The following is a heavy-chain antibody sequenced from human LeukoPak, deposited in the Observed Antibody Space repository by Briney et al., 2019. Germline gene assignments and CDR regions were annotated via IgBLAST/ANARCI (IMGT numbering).Heavy chain of an antibody. CDR3: AISGLGFGEFRGLDY. D-gene: IGHD3-10*01. Sequence: GGSLRLSCSASGFTFSNYTMHWVRQAPGKGLEYVSSISSNGGSTYSADSVKGRFTISRDNSKNTLYLQMNSLRAEDTAVYYCAISGLGFGEFRGLDYWGQGTLVTVSS. V-gene: IGHV3-64*04. CDR1: GFTFSNYT. J-gene: IGHJ4*02. CDR2: ISSNGGST.